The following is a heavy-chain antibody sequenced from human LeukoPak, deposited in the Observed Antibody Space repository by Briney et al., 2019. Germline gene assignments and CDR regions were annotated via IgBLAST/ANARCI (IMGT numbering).Heavy chain of an antibody. D-gene: IGHD3-10*01. CDR2: IYRGGST. CDR1: GFTVSNNY. V-gene: IGHV3-66*01. J-gene: IGHJ4*02. Sequence: GGSLRLSCAASGFTVSNNYMTWVRQAPGKGLEWVSVIYRGGSTYYADSVKGRFTISRDNSKNTLYLQMNSLRAEDTAVYYCAKAMGMVRGVILNPFDYWGQGTLVTVSS. CDR3: AKAMGMVRGVILNPFDY.